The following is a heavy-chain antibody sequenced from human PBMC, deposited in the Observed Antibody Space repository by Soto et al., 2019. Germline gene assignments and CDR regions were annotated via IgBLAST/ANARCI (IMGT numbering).Heavy chain of an antibody. CDR1: GGTFSTYA. J-gene: IGHJ4*02. Sequence: QVQLVQSGAEVKKPGSSVKVSCKASGGTFSTYAISWVRQAPGQGLEWMGGIIPIVGAANYAQKFQGGVTITADESTSTVYMELSSLKSDDTAVYYCARDHGVSSGYYLHYFDYWGQGTLVTVSS. V-gene: IGHV1-69*01. CDR3: ARDHGVSSGYYLHYFDY. CDR2: IIPIVGAA. D-gene: IGHD3-22*01.